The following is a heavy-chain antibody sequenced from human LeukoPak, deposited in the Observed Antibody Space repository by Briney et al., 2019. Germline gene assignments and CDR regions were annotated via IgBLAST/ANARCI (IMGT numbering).Heavy chain of an antibody. D-gene: IGHD5-18*01. CDR3: ARDLFVQIQLWLFDY. CDR2: ISYDGSNK. Sequence: PGGSLRLSCAASGFTFSSYAMHWVRQAPGKGLEWVAVISYDGSNKYYADSVKGRFTISRDNSKNTLYLQMNSLRAEDTAVYYCARDLFVQIQLWLFDYWGQGTLVTVSS. CDR1: GFTFSSYA. V-gene: IGHV3-30-3*01. J-gene: IGHJ4*02.